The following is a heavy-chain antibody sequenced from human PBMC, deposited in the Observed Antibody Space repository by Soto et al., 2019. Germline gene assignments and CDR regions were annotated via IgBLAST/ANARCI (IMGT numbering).Heavy chain of an antibody. Sequence: HVESLKISCKASGYIFINYWICCVLQMPVKVLEWMAIINPGDSESRYSPSFQGQVTISADKSISTAYLQWNSLKASDTAMYYCARPSNNYVAHWGQGTLVTVSS. CDR1: GYIFINYW. CDR2: INPGDSES. V-gene: IGHV5-51*01. D-gene: IGHD4-4*01. CDR3: ARPSNNYVAH. J-gene: IGHJ4*02.